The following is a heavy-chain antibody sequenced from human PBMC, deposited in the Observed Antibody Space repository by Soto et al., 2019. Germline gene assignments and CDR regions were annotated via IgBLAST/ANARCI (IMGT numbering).Heavy chain of an antibody. CDR2: ISGSGGST. J-gene: IGHJ4*02. V-gene: IGHV3-23*01. D-gene: IGHD1-26*01. CDR1: GFTFSSYA. CDR3: ARRGSGSYYDY. Sequence: EVQLLESGGGLVQPGGSLRLSCPASGFTFSSYARRWVRQAPVKGLEWVSAISGSGGSTYYADSVKGRFTISRDNSKNTLYLQMNSLRAEDTAVYYCARRGSGSYYDYWGQGTLVTVSS.